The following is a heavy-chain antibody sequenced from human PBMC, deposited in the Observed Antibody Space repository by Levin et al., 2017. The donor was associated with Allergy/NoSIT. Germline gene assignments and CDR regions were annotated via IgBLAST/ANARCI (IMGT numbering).Heavy chain of an antibody. CDR3: AKDGGVAGIEAYYYGMDV. CDR2: ISGSGGST. Sequence: PGGSLRLSCAASGFTFSSYAMSWVRQAPGKGLEWVSAISGSGGSTYYADSVKGRFTISRDNSKNTLYLQMNSLRAEDTAVYYCAKDGGVAGIEAYYYGMDVWGQGTTVTVSS. CDR1: GFTFSSYA. V-gene: IGHV3-23*01. J-gene: IGHJ6*02. D-gene: IGHD6-19*01.